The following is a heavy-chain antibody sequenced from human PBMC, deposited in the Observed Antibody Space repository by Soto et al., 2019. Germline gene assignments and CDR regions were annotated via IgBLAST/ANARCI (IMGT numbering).Heavy chain of an antibody. CDR1: GGTFNSYS. CDR2: ISPIFGTA. CDR3: AKSLYSSAGSFYLTPDS. J-gene: IGHJ4*02. Sequence: VPLEQSGAEVQKSGSSVNVSCKASGGTFNSYSITWVRQAPGQGLEWMGGISPIFGTADYAQRFQGRVTITADASTNTVYMALTGLTSEATAVYYFAKSLYSSAGSFYLTPDSWGQGTLVSVSS. D-gene: IGHD2-15*01. V-gene: IGHV1-69*01.